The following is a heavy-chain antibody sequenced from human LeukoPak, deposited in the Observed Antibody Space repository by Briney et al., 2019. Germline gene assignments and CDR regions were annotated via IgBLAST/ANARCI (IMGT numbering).Heavy chain of an antibody. CDR2: IYYSGST. CDR3: ARLTVTTKTSYYFDY. V-gene: IGHV4-31*03. D-gene: IGHD4-17*01. CDR1: GGSISSGGYY. J-gene: IGHJ4*02. Sequence: PSETLSLTCTVSGGSISSGGYYWSWIRQHPGKGLEWIGYIYYSGSTYYNPSLKSRVTISVDTSKNQFSLKLSSVTAADTVVYYCARLTVTTKTSYYFDYWGQGTLVTVSS.